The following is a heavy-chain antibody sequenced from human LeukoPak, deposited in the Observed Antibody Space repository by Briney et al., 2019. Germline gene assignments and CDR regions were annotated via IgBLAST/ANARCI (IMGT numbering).Heavy chain of an antibody. CDR1: GFTFSSYW. CDR2: ITNDGSST. Sequence: GGSLRLSCAASGFTFSSYWMHWVRQVPGKGLVWVSRITNDGSSTSHADSVKGRFTISRDNAKNTLYLQMNSLRAEDTAVYYCARHSRGRWYVFDYWGQGTLVTVSS. D-gene: IGHD6-13*01. CDR3: ARHSRGRWYVFDY. J-gene: IGHJ4*02. V-gene: IGHV3-74*01.